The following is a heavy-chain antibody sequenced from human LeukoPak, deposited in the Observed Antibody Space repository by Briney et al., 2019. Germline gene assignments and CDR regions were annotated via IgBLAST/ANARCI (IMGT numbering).Heavy chain of an antibody. CDR1: GYTLTELS. CDR2: FDPEDGET. Sequence: ASVKVSCKVSGYTLTELSMHWVRQAPGKGLEWMGGFDPEDGETIYAQKFQGRVTMTEDTSTDTAYMELSSLRSEDTAVYYCATPPQGMTTVTHFDYWGQGTLVTVSS. V-gene: IGHV1-24*01. CDR3: ATPPQGMTTVTHFDY. J-gene: IGHJ4*02. D-gene: IGHD4-11*01.